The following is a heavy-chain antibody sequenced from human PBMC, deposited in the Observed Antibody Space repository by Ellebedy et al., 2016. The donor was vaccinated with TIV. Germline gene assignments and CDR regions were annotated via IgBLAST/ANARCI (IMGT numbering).Heavy chain of an antibody. CDR1: GFSVTNKY. D-gene: IGHD4-17*01. CDR2: IYSGIST. J-gene: IGHJ4*02. Sequence: GGSLRLSCAASGFSVTNKYMSWVRQAPGKGLEWVSIIYSGISTYYADSVKGRFTISRDNSQNTLYLQMDNLRAEDTAVYYCAKGGATVTLSFDYWGQGTLVTVSS. V-gene: IGHV3-66*01. CDR3: AKGGATVTLSFDY.